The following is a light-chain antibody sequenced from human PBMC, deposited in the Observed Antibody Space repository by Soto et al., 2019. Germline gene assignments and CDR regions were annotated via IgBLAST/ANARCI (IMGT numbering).Light chain of an antibody. V-gene: IGKV3-20*01. Sequence: EIVLTQSPGTLSLSPGERATLSCRASHSVSSSYLAWYQQKPGQAPRLLIYGASSRATGIPDRFSGSGSGTDFTLTISRLEPEDFAVYYCQQYGSSPPITFGQGTRPEI. CDR1: HSVSSSY. J-gene: IGKJ5*01. CDR2: GAS. CDR3: QQYGSSPPIT.